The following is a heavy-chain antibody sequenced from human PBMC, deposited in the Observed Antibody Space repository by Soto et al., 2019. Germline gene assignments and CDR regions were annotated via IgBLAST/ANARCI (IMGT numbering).Heavy chain of an antibody. D-gene: IGHD6-25*01. V-gene: IGHV5-51*01. CDR2: IHPLDSET. J-gene: IGHJ4*02. Sequence: GESLKISSKVSVYNFTAFWLGWLRQMPGKGLEWLAHIHPLDSETNYGPSFQGQVTISADKSITTAFLHWSNLKASDTGIYFCAKLGFPGAIYFDSWGQGSLVTVSS. CDR3: AKLGFPGAIYFDS. CDR1: VYNFTAFW.